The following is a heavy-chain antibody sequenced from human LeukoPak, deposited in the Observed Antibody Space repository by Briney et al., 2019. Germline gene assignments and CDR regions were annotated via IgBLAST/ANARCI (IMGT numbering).Heavy chain of an antibody. D-gene: IGHD6-19*01. CDR2: IYYTGT. CDR1: GGSVTDYY. J-gene: IGHJ4*02. CDR3: ARRALNSSGRGRDY. Sequence: PSETLSLTCTVSGGSVTDYYWSCIRQSPGKGLELIGYIYYTGTSYNPSLKSRVTISADTSKNQFSLKLSSVTATDTAVYYCARRALNSSGRGRDYWGQGTLVTVSS. V-gene: IGHV4-59*02.